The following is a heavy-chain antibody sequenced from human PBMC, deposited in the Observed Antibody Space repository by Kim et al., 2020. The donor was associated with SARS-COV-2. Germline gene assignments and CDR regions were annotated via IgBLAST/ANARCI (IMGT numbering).Heavy chain of an antibody. J-gene: IGHJ4*02. V-gene: IGHV3-30*18. Sequence: GSLRLSCAASGFTFSSYGMHWVRQAPGKGLEWVAVISYDGSNKYYADSVKGRFTISRDNSKNTLYLQMNSLRAEDTAVYYCAKENVDTVTTDPDYFDYWGQGTLVTVSS. CDR2: ISYDGSNK. CDR3: AKENVDTVTTDPDYFDY. D-gene: IGHD4-17*01. CDR1: GFTFSSYG.